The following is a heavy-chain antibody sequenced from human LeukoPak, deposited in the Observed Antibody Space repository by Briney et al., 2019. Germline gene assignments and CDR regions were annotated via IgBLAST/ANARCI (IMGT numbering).Heavy chain of an antibody. CDR2: ISAYNGNT. CDR1: GYTFTSYG. D-gene: IGHD3-10*01. V-gene: IGHV1-18*01. J-gene: IGHJ6*03. Sequence: GASVKVSCKASGYTFTSYGISWVRQAPGQGLEWMGWISAYNGNTNYAQKLQGRVTMTTDTSTSTAYMELRSLRSDDTAVYYCAREFTMVRGATTSPYYYMDVWGKGTTVTVSS. CDR3: AREFTMVRGATTSPYYYMDV.